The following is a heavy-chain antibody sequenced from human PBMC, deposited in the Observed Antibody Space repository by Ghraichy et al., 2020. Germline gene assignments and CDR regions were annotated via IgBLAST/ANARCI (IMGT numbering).Heavy chain of an antibody. Sequence: SVKVSCKASGGTFSSYAISWVRQAPGQGLEWMGGIIPIFGTANYAQKFQGRVTITADESTSTAYMELSSLRSEDTAVYYCARDRSKVVPAAIGYYYYGMDVWGQGTTVTVSS. CDR3: ARDRSKVVPAAIGYYYYGMDV. D-gene: IGHD2-2*02. V-gene: IGHV1-69*13. CDR2: IIPIFGTA. J-gene: IGHJ6*02. CDR1: GGTFSSYA.